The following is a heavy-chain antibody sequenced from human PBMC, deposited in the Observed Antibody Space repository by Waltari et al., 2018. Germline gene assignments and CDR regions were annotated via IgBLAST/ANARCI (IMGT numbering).Heavy chain of an antibody. D-gene: IGHD3-10*02. CDR3: ATSLFGGRRGAFDI. CDR1: GYTHTALA. Sequence: QVPLVQSGAEVTKPGASVKVSCKVSGYTHTALAMHLVRQAPGKGLEWMGGFYPEDGETIYAQKFQGRVTMTEDTSTDTAYMELRSLISEDTALYYGATSLFGGRRGAFDIWGQGTMVTVSS. V-gene: IGHV1-24*01. J-gene: IGHJ3*02. CDR2: FYPEDGET.